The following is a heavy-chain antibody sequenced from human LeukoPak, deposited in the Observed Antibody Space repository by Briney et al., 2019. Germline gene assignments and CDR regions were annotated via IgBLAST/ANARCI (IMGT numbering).Heavy chain of an antibody. D-gene: IGHD3-10*01. J-gene: IGHJ6*03. CDR3: VQERGPDYCYYMDV. CDR1: GGSISSYY. V-gene: IGHV4-4*07. Sequence: PSETLSLTCTFSGGSISSYYWSWIRQPAGKGLEWIGRIYTSGSTNYNPSLKSRVTISVDTSKNQFSLKLSSVTAADTAVYYCVQERGPDYCYYMDVWGKGTTVTISS. CDR2: IYTSGST.